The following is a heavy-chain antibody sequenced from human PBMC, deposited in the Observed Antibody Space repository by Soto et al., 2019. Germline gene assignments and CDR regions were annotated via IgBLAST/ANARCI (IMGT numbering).Heavy chain of an antibody. CDR3: ARDQVLRYFDWLPPLDY. J-gene: IGHJ4*02. CDR2: IWYDGSNK. CDR1: GFTFSSYG. V-gene: IGHV3-33*01. Sequence: PGGSLRLSCAASGFTFSSYGMHWVRQAPGKGLEWVAVIWYDGSNKYYADSVKGRFTISRDNSKNTLYLQMNSLRAEDTAVYYCARDQVLRYFDWLPPLDYWGQGTLVTVSS. D-gene: IGHD3-9*01.